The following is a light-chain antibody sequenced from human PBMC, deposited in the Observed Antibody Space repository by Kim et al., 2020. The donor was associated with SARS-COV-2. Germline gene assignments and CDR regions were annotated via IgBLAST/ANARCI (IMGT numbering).Light chain of an antibody. Sequence: SASLGDRVNITCRASQGSSSFLAWFQQKPGKVPKRLIYDASTLQSGVPSRFSGSGSGTEFTLTITSLQPEDFATYFCLQHKTFPYTFGQGTKLEI. CDR2: DAS. V-gene: IGKV1-17*03. CDR3: LQHKTFPYT. CDR1: QGSSSF. J-gene: IGKJ2*01.